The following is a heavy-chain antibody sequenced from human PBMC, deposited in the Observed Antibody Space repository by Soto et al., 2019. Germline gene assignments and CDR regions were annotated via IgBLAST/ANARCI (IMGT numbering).Heavy chain of an antibody. CDR2: SRSKSNSYTT. CDR3: AVVAASTLNWLDP. Sequence: EVQLAESGGGLVQPGGSLRLSCAASGFTLSDHNVDWVRQAPGKGLEWIGRSRSKSNSYTTQYAASVKGRFTISRDDSETSLYLQMKSLKTEDTAVYYCAVVAASTLNWLDPWGQGTLVTVSS. D-gene: IGHD2-15*01. CDR1: GFTLSDHN. J-gene: IGHJ5*02. V-gene: IGHV3-72*01.